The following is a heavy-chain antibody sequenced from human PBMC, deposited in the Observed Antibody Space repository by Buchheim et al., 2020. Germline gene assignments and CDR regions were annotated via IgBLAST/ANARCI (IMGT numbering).Heavy chain of an antibody. J-gene: IGHJ4*02. V-gene: IGHV3-30*18. CDR1: GFTFSSYG. Sequence: QVQLVESGGGVVQPGRSLRLSCAASGFTFSSYGMHWVRQAPGKGLEWVAVISYDGSNKYYADSVKGRFTISRDNSKNTLYLQMNSLRAEDTAVYYCAKDDRSGWSDYWGQGTL. CDR2: ISYDGSNK. D-gene: IGHD6-19*01. CDR3: AKDDRSGWSDY.